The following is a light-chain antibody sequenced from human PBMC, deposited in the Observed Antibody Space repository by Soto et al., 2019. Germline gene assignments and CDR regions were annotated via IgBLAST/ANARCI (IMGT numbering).Light chain of an antibody. CDR3: QQYETFSGT. CDR2: DAS. V-gene: IGKV1-5*01. CDR1: QSISVW. Sequence: DIQTTQSPSTLSASVGDRVTITCRASQSISVWMAWYQQKPGKAPKLLVYDASTLQSGVASRFSGSGSGTKFTLTIASLQPDDFATYYCQQYETFSGTFGPGTKVDIK. J-gene: IGKJ1*01.